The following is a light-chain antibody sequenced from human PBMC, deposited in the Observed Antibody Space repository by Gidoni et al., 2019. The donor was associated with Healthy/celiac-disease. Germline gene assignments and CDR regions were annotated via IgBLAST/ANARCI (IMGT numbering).Light chain of an antibody. CDR2: DVS. V-gene: IGLV2-11*01. CDR1: SSDVGGYNY. J-gene: IGLJ2*01. Sequence: QSALTQPRSVSSSPGPSVTISGTGTSSDVGGYNYVSWYQQHTGNAPNLMIYDVSKRPSGVPDRFSGSKSGNTASLTISGLQAEDEADYYGCAYAGSYTSLVGGGTKLTVL. CDR3: CAYAGSYTSL.